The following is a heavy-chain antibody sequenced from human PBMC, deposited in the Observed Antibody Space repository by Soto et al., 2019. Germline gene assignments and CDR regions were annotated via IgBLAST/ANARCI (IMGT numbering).Heavy chain of an antibody. V-gene: IGHV3-23*01. Sequence: GGSLRLSCAASGFTFKESAMNWVRQAPGKGLEWVASISDTGASTWYAESVRGRLSISRDNSKNTLYLQMNSLRAEDTAVYYCAKPMTGQWLVRSYYYYGMDVWGQGTTVTVSS. CDR3: AKPMTGQWLVRSYYYYGMDV. D-gene: IGHD6-19*01. CDR2: ISDTGAST. J-gene: IGHJ6*02. CDR1: GFTFKESA.